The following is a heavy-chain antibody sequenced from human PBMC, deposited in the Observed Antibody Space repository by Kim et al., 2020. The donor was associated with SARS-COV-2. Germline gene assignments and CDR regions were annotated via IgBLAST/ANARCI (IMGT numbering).Heavy chain of an antibody. CDR3: AKGEAVAGASSWFDP. V-gene: IGHV3-23*02. D-gene: IGHD6-19*01. J-gene: IGHJ5*02. Sequence: SVNGRFTISRDNSKTTLFLQMNSLRAEDTAVYYCAKGEAVAGASSWFDPWGQGTLVTVSS.